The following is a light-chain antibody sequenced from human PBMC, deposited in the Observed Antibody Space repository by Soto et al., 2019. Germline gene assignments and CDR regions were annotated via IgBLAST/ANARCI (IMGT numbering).Light chain of an antibody. CDR3: QQSYSTPPT. Sequence: DIQMTQSPSSLSASVGDRVTITCRASQSISSYLNWYQQKPGKAPKLLIYAASSLQSGVPSRFGGSGSWTDFTLTISSLQPEDFATYYCQQSYSTPPTFGQGTKVEIK. CDR2: AAS. CDR1: QSISSY. V-gene: IGKV1-39*01. J-gene: IGKJ1*01.